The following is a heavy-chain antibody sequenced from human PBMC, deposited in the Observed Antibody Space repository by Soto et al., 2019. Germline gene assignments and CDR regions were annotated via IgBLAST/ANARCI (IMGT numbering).Heavy chain of an antibody. Sequence: SVKVSCKASGGTFSSYAISWVRQAPGQGLEWMGGIIPIFGTANYAQKFQGRVTITADESTSTAYMELSSLRSEDTAVYYCAHLNRFGELSFGWFDPWGQGTLVTVSS. CDR2: IIPIFGTA. CDR1: GGTFSSYA. J-gene: IGHJ5*02. D-gene: IGHD3-16*01. CDR3: AHLNRFGELSFGWFDP. V-gene: IGHV1-69*13.